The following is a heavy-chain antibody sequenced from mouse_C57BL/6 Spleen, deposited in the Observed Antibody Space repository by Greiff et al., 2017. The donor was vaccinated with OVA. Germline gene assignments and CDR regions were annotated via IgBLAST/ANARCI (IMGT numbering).Heavy chain of an antibody. V-gene: IGHV1-50*01. CDR2: IDPSDSYT. D-gene: IGHD2-3*01. J-gene: IGHJ2*01. CDR1: GYTFTSYW. CDR3: ARGDDGYSSF. Sequence: QVQLQQPGAELVKPGASVKLSCKASGYTFTSYWMQWVKQRPGQGLEWIGEIDPSDSYTNYNQKFKGKATLTVDTSSSTAYMQLSSLTSEDSAVYYCARGDDGYSSFWGQGTTLTVSS.